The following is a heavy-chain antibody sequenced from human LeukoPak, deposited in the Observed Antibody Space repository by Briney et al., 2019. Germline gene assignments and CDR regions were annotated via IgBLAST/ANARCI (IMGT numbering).Heavy chain of an antibody. CDR1: GFIFSNFG. CDR2: ISGANGDT. J-gene: IGHJ3*02. CDR3: ARRSSDDAFDI. V-gene: IGHV1-18*04. Sequence: ASVKVSCKASGFIFSNFGLIWVRQAPGQGFEWLGWISGANGDTYYTRRFQGRFTITPDTSTNTAYMELRSLRSDDTALYYCARRSSDDAFDIWGQGTLVTVSS.